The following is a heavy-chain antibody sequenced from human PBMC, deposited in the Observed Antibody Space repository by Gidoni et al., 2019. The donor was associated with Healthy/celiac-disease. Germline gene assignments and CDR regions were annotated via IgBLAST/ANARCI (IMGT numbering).Heavy chain of an antibody. D-gene: IGHD6-13*01. Sequence: EVQLVETGGGLTQPGGSLRLSCAASGFTVSSNYMSWVRQAPGKGLEWVSVIYSGGSTYYADSVKGRFTISRDNSKNTLYLQMNSLRAEDTAVYYCARDQGAAAGYGVDDAFDIWGQGTMVTVSS. CDR1: GFTVSSNY. CDR3: ARDQGAAAGYGVDDAFDI. CDR2: IYSGGST. V-gene: IGHV3-53*02. J-gene: IGHJ3*02.